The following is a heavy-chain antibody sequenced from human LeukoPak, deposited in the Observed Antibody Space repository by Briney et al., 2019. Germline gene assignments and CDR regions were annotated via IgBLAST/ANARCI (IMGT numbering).Heavy chain of an antibody. CDR3: ATCGWYGYYYFDY. Sequence: GGSLRLSCAASAFTFSDYYMSWIRQAPGKGLEWVSYISSSGSTIYYADSVKGRFTISRDNAKNSLYLQMNSLRAEDTAVYYCATCGWYGYYYFDYWGQGTLVTVSS. D-gene: IGHD6-19*01. CDR2: ISSSGSTI. CDR1: AFTFSDYY. J-gene: IGHJ4*02. V-gene: IGHV3-11*04.